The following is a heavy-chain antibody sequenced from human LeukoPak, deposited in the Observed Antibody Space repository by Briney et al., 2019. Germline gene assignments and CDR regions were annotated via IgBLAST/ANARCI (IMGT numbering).Heavy chain of an antibody. Sequence: ASVKVSCKVSGYTLTELSMHWVRQAPGKGLEWMGGFDPEDGEAIYAQKFQGRVTMTEDTSTDTAYMELSSLRSEDTAVYYCATSVRGYSYGYSLDYWGQGTLVTVSS. CDR2: FDPEDGEA. CDR3: ATSVRGYSYGYSLDY. J-gene: IGHJ4*02. V-gene: IGHV1-24*01. D-gene: IGHD5-18*01. CDR1: GYTLTELS.